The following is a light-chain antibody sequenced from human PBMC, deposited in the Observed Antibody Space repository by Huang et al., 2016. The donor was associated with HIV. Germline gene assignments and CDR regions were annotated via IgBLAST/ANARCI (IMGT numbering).Light chain of an antibody. Sequence: DIQMTQYPSSLSASVGDRVIMTCRASQTITTYLNWYQQRTGKAPKLLIYATSSLQSGVPARFSGSGSGTDFTLTISSLQPEDFATYYCQQSYSSLLSFGGGTKVAIK. CDR3: QQSYSSLLS. CDR1: QTITTY. CDR2: ATS. J-gene: IGKJ4*01. V-gene: IGKV1-39*01.